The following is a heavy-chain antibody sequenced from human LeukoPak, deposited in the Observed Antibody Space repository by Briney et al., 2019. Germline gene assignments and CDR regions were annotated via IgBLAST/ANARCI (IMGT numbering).Heavy chain of an antibody. CDR1: GGSISSYY. V-gene: IGHV4-4*07. CDR2: IYTSGST. J-gene: IGHJ3*02. Sequence: SETLSLTCTVSGGSISSYYWSWIRQPAGKGLEWIGRIYTSGSTNYNPSLKSRVTMSVDTSKNQFSLKLSSVTAADTAVYYCASDTYSSGWYGDAFDIWGKGTMVTVSS. D-gene: IGHD6-19*01. CDR3: ASDTYSSGWYGDAFDI.